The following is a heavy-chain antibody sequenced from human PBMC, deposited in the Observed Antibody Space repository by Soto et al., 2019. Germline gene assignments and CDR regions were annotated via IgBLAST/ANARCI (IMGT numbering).Heavy chain of an antibody. D-gene: IGHD5-12*01. V-gene: IGHV5-10-1*01. Sequence: PGESLKSSCKGSGYSFISYWISWVRQMPGKGLEWMGRIDPSDSYTNYSPSFQGHVTISVDNSIKTAYLQWSSLKASDTAIDYSARFYSGYVPDGFDIWGDGTMDTVSS. CDR3: ARFYSGYVPDGFDI. CDR1: GYSFISYW. CDR2: IDPSDSYT. J-gene: IGHJ3*02.